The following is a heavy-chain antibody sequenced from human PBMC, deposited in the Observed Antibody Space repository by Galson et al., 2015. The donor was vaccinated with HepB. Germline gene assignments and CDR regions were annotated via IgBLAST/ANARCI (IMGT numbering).Heavy chain of an antibody. J-gene: IGHJ4*03. Sequence: SLRLSCAASGFPFSTYSMNWVRQAPGKGLEWVSYISISSNIIYYSDSVKGRFTVSRDNGKSSLYLQMSSLRADDTAVYYCARCPFSDYYGSGIYYDYWGHGTPVTVSS. CDR2: ISISSNII. V-gene: IGHV3-48*01. CDR1: GFPFSTYS. CDR3: ARCPFSDYYGSGIYYDY. D-gene: IGHD3-10*01.